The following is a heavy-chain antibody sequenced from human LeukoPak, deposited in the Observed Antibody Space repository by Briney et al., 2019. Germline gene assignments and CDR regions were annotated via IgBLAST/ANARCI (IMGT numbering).Heavy chain of an antibody. V-gene: IGHV1-24*01. Sequence: GASVEVSCKVSGDSLNELSIHWVRQAPGKGLEWMGGFEPEEGETLHAEKFEGRVTITADKSTSTAYMEMSSLRSEDTAVYYCAERVGQWQVFDYWGQGTLVTVSS. CDR1: GDSLNELS. J-gene: IGHJ4*02. D-gene: IGHD6-19*01. CDR3: AERVGQWQVFDY. CDR2: FEPEEGET.